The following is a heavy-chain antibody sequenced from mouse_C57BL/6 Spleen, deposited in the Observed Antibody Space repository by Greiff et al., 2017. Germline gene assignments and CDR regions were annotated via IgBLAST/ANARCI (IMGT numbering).Heavy chain of an antibody. CDR3: ARGRTAQFYFDY. D-gene: IGHD3-2*02. CDR2: IYPGGGYT. V-gene: IGHV1-63*01. Sequence: QVQLQQSGAELVRPGTSVKMSCKASGYTFTNYWIGWAKQRPGHGLEWIGDIYPGGGYTNSNEKFKGKATLTADKSSSTAYMQFSSLTSEDSAIYYCARGRTAQFYFDYWGQGTTLTVSS. J-gene: IGHJ2*01. CDR1: GYTFTNYW.